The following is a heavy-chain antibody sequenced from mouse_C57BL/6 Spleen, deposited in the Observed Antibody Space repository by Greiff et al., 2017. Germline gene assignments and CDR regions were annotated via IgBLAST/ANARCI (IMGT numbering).Heavy chain of an antibody. Sequence: VQLKESGPELVKPGASVKISCKASGYTFTDYNMDWVKQSHGKSLEWIGDINPNNGGTIYNQKFKGKATLTVDKSSSTAYMALRSLTSEDTAVYYCARRSVPFMDDWDQGTSVTVSS. J-gene: IGHJ4*01. CDR1: GYTFTDYN. CDR2: INPNNGGT. V-gene: IGHV1-18*01. D-gene: IGHD6-1*01. CDR3: ARRSVPFMDD.